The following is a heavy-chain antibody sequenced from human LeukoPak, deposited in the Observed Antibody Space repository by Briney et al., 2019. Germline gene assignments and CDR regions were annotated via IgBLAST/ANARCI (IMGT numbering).Heavy chain of an antibody. V-gene: IGHV1-18*01. CDR3: ARDPPPNSSGWEELDY. Sequence: YGXXXARQAPGQGLXXXXWTSTYNGDTKFAQKFQGRVTMTTDTSTSTAYMELRSLRSDDTALYYCARDPPPNSSGWEELDYWGQGTLDTVSS. D-gene: IGHD6-19*01. CDR2: TSTYNGDT. CDR1: YG. J-gene: IGHJ4*02.